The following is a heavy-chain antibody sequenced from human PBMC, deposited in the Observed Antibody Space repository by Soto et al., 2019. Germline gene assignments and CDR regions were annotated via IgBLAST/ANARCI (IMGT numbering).Heavy chain of an antibody. J-gene: IGHJ6*02. V-gene: IGHV5-51*01. CDR3: ARLNAVLDPHYYYGMDV. CDR2: IYPGDSDT. Sequence: PGESLKISCKGSGYSFTSYWIGWVRQMPGKGLEWMGIIYPGDSDTRYSPSFQGQVTISADKSISTAYLQWSSLKASDTAMYYCARLNAVLDPHYYYGMDVWAKGPRSPSP. CDR1: GYSFTSYW. D-gene: IGHD2-2*02.